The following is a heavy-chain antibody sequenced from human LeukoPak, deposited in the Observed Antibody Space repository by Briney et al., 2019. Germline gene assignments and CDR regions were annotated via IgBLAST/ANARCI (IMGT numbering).Heavy chain of an antibody. V-gene: IGHV4-4*07. D-gene: IGHD4-17*01. CDR3: TRDTGTTGEVKFDP. CDR2: IYTSGST. Sequence: SETLSLTCTVSGNSFGDYYWTWIRQPAGKGLEWIGRIYTSGSTTYNPSLKSRVTMSVDTSKSQFSLNLMSVTAADTAVYYCTRDTGTTGEVKFDPWGQGTLVTVSS. J-gene: IGHJ5*02. CDR1: GNSFGDYY.